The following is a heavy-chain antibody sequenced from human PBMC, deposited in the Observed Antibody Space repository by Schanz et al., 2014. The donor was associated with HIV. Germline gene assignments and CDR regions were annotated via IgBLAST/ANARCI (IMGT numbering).Heavy chain of an antibody. CDR3: AKPEYDSSGNSQSHFDY. V-gene: IGHV3-74*02. CDR1: GSTFSSYW. CDR2: INSDGSST. D-gene: IGHD3-22*01. Sequence: EVQLLESGGGVVQPGGSLRLSCAASGSTFSSYWMHWVRQAPGKGLVWVSRINSDGSSTNYADSVKGRLTISRDNSKNTLYLQMTTLRTEDTAVYYCAKPEYDSSGNSQSHFDYWGQGTLVTVSS. J-gene: IGHJ4*02.